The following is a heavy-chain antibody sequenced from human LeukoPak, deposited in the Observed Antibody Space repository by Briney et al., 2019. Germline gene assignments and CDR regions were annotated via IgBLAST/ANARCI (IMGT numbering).Heavy chain of an antibody. J-gene: IGHJ4*02. Sequence: SGPTLVNPPQTLTLTCTFSGFSLSTRGVGVGWIRQPPGKALACLALIYWDDDKRYSPSLKSRRTITKDTSKNQVVLTMTNMDPVDTATYYCAHSHGVQIDFDYWGQGTLVTVSS. V-gene: IGHV2-5*02. CDR1: GFSLSTRGVG. CDR3: AHSHGVQIDFDY. CDR2: IYWDDDK. D-gene: IGHD4-17*01.